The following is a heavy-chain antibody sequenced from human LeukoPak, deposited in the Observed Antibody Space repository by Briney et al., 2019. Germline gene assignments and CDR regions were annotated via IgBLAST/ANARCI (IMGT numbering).Heavy chain of an antibody. CDR3: VRERYYHTPGSYIWFDP. Sequence: GGSLTLSCAASGFSVSRHFMSWVRQAPGKGVEWVSVIYPGGSTYYAASVKRRFNNSRDSSKTTLDLQMGSLRAEDTDVYYCVRERYYHTPGSYIWFDPWGQGTLVSVSS. D-gene: IGHD3-10*01. J-gene: IGHJ5*02. CDR2: IYPGGST. CDR1: GFSVSRHF. V-gene: IGHV3-66*01.